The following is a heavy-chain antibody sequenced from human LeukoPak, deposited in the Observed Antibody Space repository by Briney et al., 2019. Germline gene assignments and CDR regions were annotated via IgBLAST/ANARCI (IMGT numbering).Heavy chain of an antibody. V-gene: IGHV3-23*01. CDR2: ISSSGSGGNT. Sequence: PGGSLKLSGVASEVTLSNYAMSWARQAPGKGLEWVSGISSSGSGGNTYYADSVKGRFTISRDSSRNTLFLHMNTLRAEDTAIYYCARDLSAAFDFWGQGVLVTVSS. D-gene: IGHD6-19*01. CDR3: ARDLSAAFDF. J-gene: IGHJ4*02. CDR1: EVTLSNYA.